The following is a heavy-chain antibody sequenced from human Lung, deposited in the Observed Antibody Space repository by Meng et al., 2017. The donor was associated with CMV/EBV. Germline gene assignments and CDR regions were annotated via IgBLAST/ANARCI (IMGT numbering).Heavy chain of an antibody. CDR3: AKDSPKYSNGWPRGNYFDY. J-gene: IGHJ4*02. Sequence: GGSXRLXXTASGFKFSSFAMSWVRQAPGKGLEWVSAVTGSGDSTYHADSVEGRFTISRDNSKNTLYLQMNSLRAEDTAVYYCAKDSPKYSNGWPRGNYFDYWXQGTLVTVSS. V-gene: IGHV3-23*01. CDR1: GFKFSSFA. D-gene: IGHD6-19*01. CDR2: VTGSGDST.